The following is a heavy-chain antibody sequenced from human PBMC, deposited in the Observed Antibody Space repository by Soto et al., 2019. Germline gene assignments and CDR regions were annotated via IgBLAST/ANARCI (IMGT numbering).Heavy chain of an antibody. CDR1: GYTFTSYY. J-gene: IGHJ3*02. CDR3: FSTGYLGPLDAFDI. CDR2: INPSGGST. Sequence: GASVKVSCKASGYTFTSYYMHWVRQAPGQGLEWTGIINPSGGSTSHAQKFQGRVTMTRDTSTSTVYMELSSLRSEDTAVYYCFSTGYLGPLDAFDIWGQGTMVTVSS. D-gene: IGHD3-9*01. V-gene: IGHV1-46*03.